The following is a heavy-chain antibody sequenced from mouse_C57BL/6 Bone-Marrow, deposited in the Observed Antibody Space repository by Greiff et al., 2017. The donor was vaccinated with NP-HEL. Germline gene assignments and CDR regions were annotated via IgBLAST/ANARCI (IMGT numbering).Heavy chain of an antibody. CDR2: IDPENGDT. J-gene: IGHJ3*01. Sequence: EVHLVESGAELVRPGASVKLSCTASGFNIKDDYMHWVKQRPEQGLEWIGWIDPENGDTEYASKFQGKATITADTSSNTAYLQLSSLTSEDTAVYYCTTLWFAYWGQGTLVTVSA. V-gene: IGHV14-4*01. CDR3: TTLWFAY. CDR1: GFNIKDDY.